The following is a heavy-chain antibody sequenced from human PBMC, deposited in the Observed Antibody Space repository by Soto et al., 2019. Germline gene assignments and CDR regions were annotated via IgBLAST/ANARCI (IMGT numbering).Heavy chain of an antibody. CDR3: ARVRPWDDVGV. D-gene: IGHD1-26*01. CDR1: GFIFGDFY. CDR2: ISSSGRAV. Sequence: QVQLVESGGDLVKPGGSLRLSCTGSGFIFGDFYMTWLRQAPGKGLEWVSYISSSGRAVFYSDSVKGRFVISRDNDNNSLYLQMSSLRVEDTATYYCARVRPWDDVGVWGQGTTVTVS. V-gene: IGHV3-11*01. J-gene: IGHJ6*02.